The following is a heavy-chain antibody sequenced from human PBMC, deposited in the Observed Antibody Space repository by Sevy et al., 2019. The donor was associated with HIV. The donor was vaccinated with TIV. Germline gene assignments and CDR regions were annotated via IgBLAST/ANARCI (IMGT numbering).Heavy chain of an antibody. J-gene: IGHJ4*02. CDR2: IYHSGST. Sequence: SETLSLTCAVSGGSISSGGYSWSWIRQPPGKGLEGIGYIYHSGSTYYNPSLKSRVTISVHRSKNQFSLKLSSVTAADTAVYYCARGRLSTYFDYWGQGTLVTVSS. D-gene: IGHD6-19*01. CDR1: GGSISSGGYS. CDR3: ARGRLSTYFDY. V-gene: IGHV4-30-2*01.